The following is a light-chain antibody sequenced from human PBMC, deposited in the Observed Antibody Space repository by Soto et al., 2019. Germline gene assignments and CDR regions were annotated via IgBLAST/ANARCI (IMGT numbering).Light chain of an antibody. CDR2: KVS. Sequence: DVVMTQSPLSLPVTLGQPASISCRSSESLVYSDGNTYLNRFQQRPGQRPRRLIYKVSNRDSGVPDRCSGSGSDTDFTLKISRVEAEDVAVYYCMQGTYWPLTFGGGTKVEIK. CDR3: MQGTYWPLT. J-gene: IGKJ4*01. V-gene: IGKV2-30*01. CDR1: ESLVYSDGNTY.